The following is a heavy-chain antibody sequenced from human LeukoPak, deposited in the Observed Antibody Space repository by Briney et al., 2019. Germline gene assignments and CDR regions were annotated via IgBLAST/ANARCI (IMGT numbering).Heavy chain of an antibody. CDR2: IYYSGST. Sequence: PSETLSLTCTVSGGSISSYYWSWIRQPPGKGLEWIGYIYYSGSTNYNPSLKSRVTISVDTSKNQFSLKLSSVTAADTAVYYCARGGAYYDFWSGSEGQNWFDPWGQGTLVTVSS. J-gene: IGHJ5*02. V-gene: IGHV4-59*01. CDR1: GGSISSYY. D-gene: IGHD3-3*01. CDR3: ARGGAYYDFWSGSEGQNWFDP.